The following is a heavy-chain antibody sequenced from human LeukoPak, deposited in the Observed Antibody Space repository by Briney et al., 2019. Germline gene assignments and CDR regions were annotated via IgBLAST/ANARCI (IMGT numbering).Heavy chain of an antibody. CDR1: GFTFCSYG. CDR3: AIMHGYYDGSGYWVQ. Sequence: PGGSLRLSCAASGFTFCSYGMSWVRQAPGEGLEWVSFITPNADRASYADSVKGRFTISRDNPRNTLYMQMNSLRDEDTAVYYCAIMHGYYDGSGYWVQWGQGTLVTVSS. CDR2: ITPNADRA. D-gene: IGHD3-22*01. J-gene: IGHJ1*01. V-gene: IGHV3-23*01.